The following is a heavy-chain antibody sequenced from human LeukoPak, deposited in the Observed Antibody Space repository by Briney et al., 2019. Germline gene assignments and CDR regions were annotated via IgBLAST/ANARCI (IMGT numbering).Heavy chain of an antibody. CDR3: ARDLSFSYYDSSGPPNY. J-gene: IGHJ4*02. D-gene: IGHD3-22*01. V-gene: IGHV1-2*04. CDR2: INPNSGGT. CDR1: GYTFTGYY. Sequence: ASVKVSCKASGYTFTGYYMHWVRQAPGHGLEWMGWINPNSGGTNYAQKFQGWVTMTRDTSISTAYMELSRLRSDDTAVYYCARDLSFSYYDSSGPPNYWGQGTLVTVSS.